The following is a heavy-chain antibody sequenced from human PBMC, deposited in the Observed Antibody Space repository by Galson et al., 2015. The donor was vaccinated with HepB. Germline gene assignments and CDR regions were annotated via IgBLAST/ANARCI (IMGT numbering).Heavy chain of an antibody. Sequence: SLRLSCAASGFTFSSYSMNWVRQAPGKGLEWVSSISSSSSYIYYADSVKGRFTISRDNAKNSLYLQMNSLRAEDTAVYCCARVPNRGYSYGGYWGQGTLVTVSS. J-gene: IGHJ4*02. CDR2: ISSSSSYI. V-gene: IGHV3-21*01. CDR1: GFTFSSYS. D-gene: IGHD5-18*01. CDR3: ARVPNRGYSYGGY.